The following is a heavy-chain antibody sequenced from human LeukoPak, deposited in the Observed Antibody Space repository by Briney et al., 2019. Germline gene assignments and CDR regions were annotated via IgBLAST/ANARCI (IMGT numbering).Heavy chain of an antibody. CDR2: IYYSGST. CDR1: GGSISSGGYY. V-gene: IGHV4-61*08. D-gene: IGHD6-19*01. CDR3: ARRGKSVAGECCYGMGV. Sequence: SETLSLTCTVSGGSISSGGYYWSWIRQHPGKGLEWIGYIYYSGSTNYNPSLKSRVTISVDTSKNQFSLKLSSVTAADTAVYYCARRGKSVAGECCYGMGVWGQGTTVTVSS. J-gene: IGHJ6*02.